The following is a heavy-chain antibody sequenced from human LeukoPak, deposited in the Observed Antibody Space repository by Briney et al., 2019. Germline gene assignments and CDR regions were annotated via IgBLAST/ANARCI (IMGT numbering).Heavy chain of an antibody. CDR3: AYGYCSGGSCDPFDY. CDR1: GYTFTSYG. CDR2: ISVYNGNT. V-gene: IGHV1-18*04. D-gene: IGHD2-15*01. J-gene: IGHJ4*02. Sequence: ASLKVSCKASGYTFTSYGISGVRQAPGQGLEWMGWISVYNGNTNYAQKLQGRVTMTPDTSTSTAYMELRSLRSDDTAVYYCAYGYCSGGSCDPFDYWGQGTLVTVSS.